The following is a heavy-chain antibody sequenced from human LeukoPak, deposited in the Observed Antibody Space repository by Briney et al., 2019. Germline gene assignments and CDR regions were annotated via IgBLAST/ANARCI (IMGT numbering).Heavy chain of an antibody. V-gene: IGHV1-8*02. CDR1: GYTFTSYY. CDR2: MNPNSGNT. Sequence: ASVKVSCKASGYTFTSYYMHWVRQAPGQGLEWMGWMNPNSGNTGYAQKFQGRVTMTRNTSISAAYMELSSLRSEDTAVYYCASGGDSGSYMLDYWGQGTLVTVSS. CDR3: ASGGDSGSYMLDY. J-gene: IGHJ4*02. D-gene: IGHD1-26*01.